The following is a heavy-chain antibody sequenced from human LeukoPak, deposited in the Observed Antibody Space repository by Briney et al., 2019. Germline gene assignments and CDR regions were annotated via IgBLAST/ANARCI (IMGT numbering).Heavy chain of an antibody. Sequence: GGSLRLSCAASGFTVRSNYMSWVSQAPGKGLEWVSSISSSSSYIYYADSVKGRFTISRDNSKNTLYLQMNSLRAEDTAVHYCARYDKVWRNFDYWGQGALVTVSS. V-gene: IGHV3-21*04. CDR1: GFTVRSNY. J-gene: IGHJ4*02. D-gene: IGHD3-16*01. CDR2: ISSSSSYI. CDR3: ARYDKVWRNFDY.